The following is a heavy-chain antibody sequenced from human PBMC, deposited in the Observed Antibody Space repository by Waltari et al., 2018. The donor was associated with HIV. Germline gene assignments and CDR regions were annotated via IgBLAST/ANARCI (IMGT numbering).Heavy chain of an antibody. CDR3: ATARETMGVDFDY. CDR1: GGTFLSYS. J-gene: IGHJ4*02. CDR2: MVPMSDKP. D-gene: IGHD3-10*01. Sequence: QVQLVQSGAEVRRPGSSVKVPCKASGGTFLSYSINWVRQAPGQGLEWMGRMVPMSDKPNYAQKFRGRVTITADKSTSTAYMELNNLRFGDTAVYYCATARETMGVDFDYWGQGTLVAVSS. V-gene: IGHV1-69*02.